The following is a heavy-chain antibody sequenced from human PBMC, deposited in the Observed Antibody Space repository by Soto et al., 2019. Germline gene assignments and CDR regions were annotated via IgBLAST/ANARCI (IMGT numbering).Heavy chain of an antibody. D-gene: IGHD6-19*01. Sequence: EVQLLESGGGLVQPGGSLRLSCAASGFTFSSYAMRWVRQAPGKGLEWVSGISGSGGSTYYADSVKGRFTISRDNSKNTLYLQRNSLSAEDTAVYYCAKDLKQLLVPGFDYWGQGTLVTVSS. J-gene: IGHJ4*02. CDR1: GFTFSSYA. CDR2: ISGSGGST. V-gene: IGHV3-23*01. CDR3: AKDLKQLLVPGFDY.